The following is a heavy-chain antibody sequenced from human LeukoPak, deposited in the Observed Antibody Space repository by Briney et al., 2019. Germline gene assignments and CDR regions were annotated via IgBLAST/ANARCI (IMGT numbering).Heavy chain of an antibody. J-gene: IGHJ6*03. V-gene: IGHV4-39*07. Sequence: SETLSLTCTVSGGSISSSSYYWGWIRQPPGKGLEWIGSIYYSGITYYNPSLKSRVTISVGTSKNQFSLKLSSVTAADTAVYYCVRARLYSSSWYAYYYYYYYMDVWGKGTTVTVSS. CDR2: IYYSGIT. CDR3: VRARLYSSSWYAYYYYYYYMDV. CDR1: GGSISSSSYY. D-gene: IGHD6-13*01.